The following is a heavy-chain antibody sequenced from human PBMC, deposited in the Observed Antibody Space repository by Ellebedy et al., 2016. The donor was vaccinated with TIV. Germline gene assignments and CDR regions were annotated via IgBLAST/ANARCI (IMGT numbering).Heavy chain of an antibody. V-gene: IGHV4-39*01. J-gene: IGHJ6*02. CDR1: GASISTFSDF. CDR3: ARGGAAGSSDYYHGMDV. D-gene: IGHD6-13*01. Sequence: MPGGSLRLSCTVSGASISTFSDFWGWIRQPPGKGLEWIGSLYYSGSAYYNPSLKSRVTISVDRSKNQFSLNVTSVTAADTAVYYCARGGAAGSSDYYHGMDVWGQGTTVTVSS. CDR2: LYYSGSA.